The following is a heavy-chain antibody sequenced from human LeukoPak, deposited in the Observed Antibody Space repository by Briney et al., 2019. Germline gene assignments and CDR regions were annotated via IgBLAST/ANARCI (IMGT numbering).Heavy chain of an antibody. CDR1: GYSFTSYW. CDR2: IYPGDSDT. Sequence: GESLKISCKGSGYSFTSYWIGWVRQMPGKGLEWMGIIYPGDSDTRYSPSFQGQVTISADKSISTAYLQWSSLKASDTAMYYCARHVNYGDFRSTYWYFDLWGRGTLVTVSS. CDR3: ARHVNYGDFRSTYWYFDL. D-gene: IGHD4-17*01. V-gene: IGHV5-51*01. J-gene: IGHJ2*01.